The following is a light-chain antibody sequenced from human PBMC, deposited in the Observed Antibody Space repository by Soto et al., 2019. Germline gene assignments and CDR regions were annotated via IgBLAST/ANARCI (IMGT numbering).Light chain of an antibody. CDR3: ISYTGDSSPYV. Sequence: QSALTQPASVSGSPGQSITISCTGTSSDVGGYNYVSWYQHHPGKAPKLMIFAVSNRPSGVSDRFSGSKSGNSASLTISGLQAEDEAHYYCISYTGDSSPYVFGTGTKVTVL. CDR2: AVS. CDR1: SSDVGGYNY. V-gene: IGLV2-14*01. J-gene: IGLJ1*01.